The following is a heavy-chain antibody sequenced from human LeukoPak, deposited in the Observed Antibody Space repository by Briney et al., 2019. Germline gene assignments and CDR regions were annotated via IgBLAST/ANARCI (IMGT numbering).Heavy chain of an antibody. CDR2: ISSSGTNT. CDR3: ANGPERGTFDY. D-gene: IGHD1-1*01. J-gene: IGHJ4*02. CDR1: GFTFRSSG. Sequence: GGSLRLSCAASGFTFRSSGMHWVRQAPGKGLEWVSTISSSGTNTYYADSVKGRFTISRDNSKNTLYLQMNSLRAEDTAVYYCANGPERGTFDYWGQGTLVTVSS. V-gene: IGHV3-23*01.